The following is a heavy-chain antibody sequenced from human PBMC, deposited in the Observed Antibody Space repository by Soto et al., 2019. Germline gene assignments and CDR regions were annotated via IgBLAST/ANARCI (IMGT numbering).Heavy chain of an antibody. Sequence: SETLSLTCTVSGGSISSYYWSWIRQPPGKELEWIGYIYYSGSTNYNPSLKSRVTISVDTSKNQFSLKLSSVTAADTAVYYCAREDRALKKAGYYYYMDVWGKGTTVTVSS. J-gene: IGHJ6*03. V-gene: IGHV4-59*01. CDR1: GGSISSYY. CDR2: IYYSGST. CDR3: AREDRALKKAGYYYYMDV.